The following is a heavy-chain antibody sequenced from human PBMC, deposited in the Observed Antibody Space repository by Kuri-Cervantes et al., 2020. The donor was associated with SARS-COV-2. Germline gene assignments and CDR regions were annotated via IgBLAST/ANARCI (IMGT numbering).Heavy chain of an antibody. Sequence: GSLRLSCTVSGGSISSYYWSWIRQPPGKGLEWIGYIYYSGSTNYNPSLKSRVTISVDTPKNQFSLKLSSVTAADTAVYYCARGGAIFDYWGQGTLVTVSS. CDR1: GGSISSYY. CDR2: IYYSGST. CDR3: ARGGAIFDY. V-gene: IGHV4-59*12. J-gene: IGHJ4*02. D-gene: IGHD1-26*01.